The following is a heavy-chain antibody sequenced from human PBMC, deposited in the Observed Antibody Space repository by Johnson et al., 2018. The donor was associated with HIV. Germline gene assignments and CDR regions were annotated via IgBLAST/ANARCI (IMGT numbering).Heavy chain of an antibody. CDR2: ISGSGDSA. CDR3: AKDLSPFLIAAAGNNDAFDI. CDR1: GFPFKNFD. D-gene: IGHD6-13*01. V-gene: IGHV3-23*04. Sequence: VQLVESGGGLAQPGGSLRLSCAASGFPFKNFDLHCVRHPTGKGLQWVSAISGSGDSAYYTDSVKGRFTISRDNSKSTLFLQMNSLRPEDTAVYYCAKDLSPFLIAAAGNNDAFDIWGQGTMVTVSS. J-gene: IGHJ3*02.